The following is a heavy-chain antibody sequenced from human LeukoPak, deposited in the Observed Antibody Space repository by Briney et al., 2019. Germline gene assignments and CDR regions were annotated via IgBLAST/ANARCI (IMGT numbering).Heavy chain of an antibody. CDR2: IYPGDSDT. CDR3: ARQGSGYYDSSGYYISSDY. CDR1: GYSFTSYW. J-gene: IGHJ4*02. D-gene: IGHD3-22*01. V-gene: IGHV5-51*01. Sequence: GESLKISCKGSGYSFTSYWIGWVRQMPGKGLEWMGIIYPGDSDTRYSPSFQGQVTISADKSISTAYPQWSSLKASDTAMYYCARQGSGYYDSSGYYISSDYWGQGTLVTVSS.